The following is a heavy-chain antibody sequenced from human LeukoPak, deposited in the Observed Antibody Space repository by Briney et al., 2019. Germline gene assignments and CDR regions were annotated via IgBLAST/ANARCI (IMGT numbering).Heavy chain of an antibody. CDR3: ASLLLQSDLCYFDY. D-gene: IGHD2-15*01. Sequence: SETLSLTCTVSGGSISSSSYYWGWIRQPPGKGLEWIGSIYYSGSTYYNPSLKSRVTISVDTSKNQFSLKLSSVTAADTAVYYCASLLLQSDLCYFDYWGQGTLVTVSS. J-gene: IGHJ4*02. CDR1: GGSISSSSYY. CDR2: IYYSGST. V-gene: IGHV4-39*01.